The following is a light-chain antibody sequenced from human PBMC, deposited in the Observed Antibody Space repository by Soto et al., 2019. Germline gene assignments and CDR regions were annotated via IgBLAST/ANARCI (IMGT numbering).Light chain of an antibody. V-gene: IGKV3-15*01. CDR1: QSISSD. J-gene: IGKJ2*01. CDR2: GAS. Sequence: DIVMTQSPATLSVSPGERATLSCRASQSISSDLAWYQQRPGQPPRLLIYGASTRATGVPDRFTGSGSGSDFTLPISGLQSEDFAVYYCQQGHNWPLTFGQGTRLEI. CDR3: QQGHNWPLT.